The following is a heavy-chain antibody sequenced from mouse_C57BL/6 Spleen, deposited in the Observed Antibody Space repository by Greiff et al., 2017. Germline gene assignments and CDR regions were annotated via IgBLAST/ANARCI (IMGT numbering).Heavy chain of an antibody. CDR1: GYSITSGYY. CDR3: ARADGYYPFDY. V-gene: IGHV3-6*01. J-gene: IGHJ2*01. Sequence: EVHLVESGPGLVKPSQSLSLTCSVTGYSITSGYYWNWIRQFPGNKLEWMGYISYDGSNNYNPSLKNRISITRDTSKNQFFLKLNSVTTEDTATYYCARADGYYPFDYWGQGTTLTVSS. CDR2: ISYDGSN. D-gene: IGHD2-3*01.